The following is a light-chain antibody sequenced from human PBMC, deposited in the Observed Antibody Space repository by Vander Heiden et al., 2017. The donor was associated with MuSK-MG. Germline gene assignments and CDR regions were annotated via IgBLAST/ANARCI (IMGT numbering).Light chain of an antibody. CDR3: QQRSNWPPWT. CDR2: DAS. CDR1: QSVSSY. V-gene: IGKV3-11*01. J-gene: IGKJ1*01. Sequence: DIVLTQSPATLSLSPGERATLPCRASQSVSSYLAWYQQKPGQAPRLLIYDASNRATGIPARFSGSGYGTDFTLTISSREPEDFAVYYCQQRSNWPPWTFGQGTKVEIK.